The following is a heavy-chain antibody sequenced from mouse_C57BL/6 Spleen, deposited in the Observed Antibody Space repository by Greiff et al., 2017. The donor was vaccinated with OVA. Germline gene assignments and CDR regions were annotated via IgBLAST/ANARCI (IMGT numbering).Heavy chain of an antibody. V-gene: IGHV1-4*01. CDR3: ARGTYDYDDGCAMDY. D-gene: IGHD2-4*01. Sequence: QVQLQQSGAELARPGASVKMSCKASGYTFTSYTMHWVKQRPGQGLEWIGYINPSSGYTKYNQKFKDKATLTADKSSSTAYMQLSSLTSEDSAVYYCARGTYDYDDGCAMDYWGQGTSVTVSS. CDR1: GYTFTSYT. J-gene: IGHJ4*01. CDR2: INPSSGYT.